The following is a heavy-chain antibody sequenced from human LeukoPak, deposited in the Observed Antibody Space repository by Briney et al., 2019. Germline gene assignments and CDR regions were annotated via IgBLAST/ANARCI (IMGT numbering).Heavy chain of an antibody. CDR2: INQDGSEK. CDR3: ARGRYCSGGGCHYFDY. J-gene: IGHJ4*02. V-gene: IGHV3-7*01. CDR1: GFTFSSYW. D-gene: IGHD2-15*01. Sequence: GGSLRLSCAASGFTFSSYWMSWVRQAPGKGLEWVANINQDGSEKFYVDSVKGRFTISRDNAKNSLYLQMNSLRAEDTAVFYCARGRYCSGGGCHYFDYWGQGTLVTVSS.